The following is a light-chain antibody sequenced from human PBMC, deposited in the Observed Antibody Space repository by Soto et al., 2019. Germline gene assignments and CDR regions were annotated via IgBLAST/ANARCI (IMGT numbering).Light chain of an antibody. CDR1: QRVTSNS. V-gene: IGKV3-20*01. CDR3: QQHDILPIT. J-gene: IGKJ5*01. Sequence: EIVLSQSPGTLSLSPGERATLSCRASQRVTSNSLAWYQHKPGQAPRLLISGASRRATGIPDRFSGAGSGTDFTLTISRLEPEDFALYYCQQHDILPITFGQGTRLEIK. CDR2: GAS.